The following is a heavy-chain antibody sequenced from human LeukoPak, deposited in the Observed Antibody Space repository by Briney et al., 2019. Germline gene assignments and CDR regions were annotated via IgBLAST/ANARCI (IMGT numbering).Heavy chain of an antibody. CDR1: GFTFSNAW. J-gene: IGHJ4*02. D-gene: IGHD3-9*01. CDR2: IKSKTDGGTT. CDR3: TTDRDWSRDSLDY. V-gene: IGHV3-15*01. Sequence: GSLRLSCAASGFTFSNAWMSWVRQAPGKGLEWVGRIKSKTDGGTTDYAAPVKGRFTISRDDSKNTLYRQMNSLNTEDTAVYYCTTDRDWSRDSLDYWGQGSLVTVSS.